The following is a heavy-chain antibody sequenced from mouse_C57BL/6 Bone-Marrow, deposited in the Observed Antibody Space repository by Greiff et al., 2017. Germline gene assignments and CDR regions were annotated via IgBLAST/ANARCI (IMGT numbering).Heavy chain of an antibody. J-gene: IGHJ4*01. CDR2: FYPGSGSI. Sequence: VQLQQSGAELVKPGASVKLSCKASGYTFTEYTIHWVKQRSGQGLEWIGWFYPGSGSIKYNEKFKDKATLTADKSSSTVYMELSRLTAEDSAVYYCARHEEGLRLRGYAMDYWGQGTSVTVSS. CDR1: GYTFTEYT. V-gene: IGHV1-62-2*01. D-gene: IGHD3-2*02. CDR3: ARHEEGLRLRGYAMDY.